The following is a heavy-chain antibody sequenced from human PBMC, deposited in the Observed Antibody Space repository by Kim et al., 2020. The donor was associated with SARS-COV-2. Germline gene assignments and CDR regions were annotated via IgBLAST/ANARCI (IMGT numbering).Heavy chain of an antibody. CDR3: ARTLLGDILTGYPLFYYYGMDV. D-gene: IGHD3-9*01. CDR1: GFSLSTSGMC. Sequence: SGPTLVNPTQTLTLTCTFSGFSLSTSGMCVSWIRQPPGKALEWLALIDWDDDKYYSTSLKTRLTISKDTSKNQVVLTMTNMDPVDTATYYCARTLLGDILTGYPLFYYYGMDVWGQGTTVTVSS. V-gene: IGHV2-70*01. J-gene: IGHJ6*02. CDR2: IDWDDDK.